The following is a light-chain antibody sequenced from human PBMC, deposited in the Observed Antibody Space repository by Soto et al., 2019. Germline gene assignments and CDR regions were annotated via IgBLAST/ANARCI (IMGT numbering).Light chain of an antibody. CDR3: TSYSRGSPGRV. V-gene: IGLV2-14*01. Sequence: QSVLTQPASVSGSPGQSITISCTGTSSDVGGYDYVSWYQQHPGKAPKLMIYEVSYRPSGVSSRFSGSKSGNTASLTISGLQTEGEADYSCTSYSRGSPGRVSGGGPKVTLL. J-gene: IGLJ3*02. CDR1: SSDVGGYDY. CDR2: EVS.